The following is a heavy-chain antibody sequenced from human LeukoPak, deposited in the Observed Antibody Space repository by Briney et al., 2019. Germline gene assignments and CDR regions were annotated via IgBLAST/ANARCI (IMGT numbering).Heavy chain of an antibody. J-gene: IGHJ4*02. CDR2: INPSGGRT. V-gene: IGHV1-46*01. CDR3: ARAVTIFGVASPAY. CDR1: GSAFTNFY. D-gene: IGHD3-3*01. Sequence: ASVKVSCKASGSAFTNFYIHWVRQAPGQGLEWMGMINPSGGRTSYAQMFQGRMTMTRDRSTNTFYMDLSSLRSEDTAVYYCARAVTIFGVASPAYWGQGTLVTVSS.